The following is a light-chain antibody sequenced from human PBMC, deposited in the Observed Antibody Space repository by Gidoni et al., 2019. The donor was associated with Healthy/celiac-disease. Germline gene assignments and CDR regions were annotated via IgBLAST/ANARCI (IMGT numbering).Light chain of an antibody. CDR2: DAS. V-gene: IGKV3-11*01. CDR1: QSVSSY. CDR3: QQRSNWPPVYT. J-gene: IGKJ2*01. Sequence: IVFTQSPATLSLSPGESATLPCRASQSVSSYLAWYQQKPGQAPRLLIYDASNRATGIPARFSGGGSGTEATITISSREHEDFAVYYCQQRSNWPPVYTFGQGTKLEIK.